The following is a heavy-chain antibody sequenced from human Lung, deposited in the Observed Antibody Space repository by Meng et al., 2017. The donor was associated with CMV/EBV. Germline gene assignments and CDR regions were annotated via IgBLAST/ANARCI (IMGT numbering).Heavy chain of an antibody. CDR1: GLIFSDYS. J-gene: IGHJ4*02. D-gene: IGHD2-2*01. CDR3: ARGRGYCSSTNCYQNFDY. V-gene: IGHV3-21*01. Sequence: GGSLRLSCTASGLIFSDYSMCWVRQAPGKGLEWVSSISSSSIHIYYADSTKGRFTISRDNAKKSLYLQMNSLRAEDTAVYYCARGRGYCSSTNCYQNFDYWGQGTLVTVSS. CDR2: ISSSSIHI.